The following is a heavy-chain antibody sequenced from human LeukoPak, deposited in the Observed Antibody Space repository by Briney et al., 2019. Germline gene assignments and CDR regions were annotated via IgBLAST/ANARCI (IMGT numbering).Heavy chain of an antibody. J-gene: IGHJ4*02. CDR3: ARGVKTYYYDSSGYYYDY. CDR2: IGTAGDT. CDR1: GFTFSSYD. V-gene: IGHV3-13*01. D-gene: IGHD3-22*01. Sequence: GESLRLSCAASGFTFSSYDMHWVRQATGKGLEWVSAIGTAGDTYYPGSVKGRFTISRENAKNSLYLQMNSLRAGDTAVYYCARGVKTYYYDSSGYYYDYWGQGTLVTVSS.